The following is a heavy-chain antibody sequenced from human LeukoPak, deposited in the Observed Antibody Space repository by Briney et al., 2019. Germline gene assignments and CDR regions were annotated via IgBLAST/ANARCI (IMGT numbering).Heavy chain of an antibody. CDR2: ISVYSGNT. V-gene: IGHV1-18*01. CDR1: GYTFTTYG. Sequence: ASVKVSCKASGYTFTTYGISWVRQAPGQGLEWMGWISVYSGNTNYAHNLQGRITVTTETSTSTAYMELRSLRSDDTAVYYCARVGAAPGHFDYWGQGTQLTVSS. CDR3: ARVGAAPGHFDY. D-gene: IGHD6-13*01. J-gene: IGHJ4*02.